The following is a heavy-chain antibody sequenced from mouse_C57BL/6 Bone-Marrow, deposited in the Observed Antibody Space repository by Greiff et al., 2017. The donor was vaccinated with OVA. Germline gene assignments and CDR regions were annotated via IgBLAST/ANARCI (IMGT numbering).Heavy chain of an antibody. V-gene: IGHV5-6*01. CDR3: ASLYYYGTFDY. CDR2: ISSGGSYT. CDR1: GFTFSSYG. D-gene: IGHD1-1*01. Sequence: DVQLVESGGDLVKPGGSLKLSCAASGFTFSSYGMSWVRQTPDKRLEWVATISSGGSYTYYPDSVKGRFTISRDNAKNTLYLQMSSLKSEDTAMYYCASLYYYGTFDYWGQGTTLTVSS. J-gene: IGHJ2*01.